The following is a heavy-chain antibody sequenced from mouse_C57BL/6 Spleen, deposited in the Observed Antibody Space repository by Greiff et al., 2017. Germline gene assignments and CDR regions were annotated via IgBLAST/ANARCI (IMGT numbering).Heavy chain of an antibody. V-gene: IGHV1-22*01. D-gene: IGHD1-1*01. CDR2: INPNNGGT. CDR1: GYTFTDYN. Sequence: VQLQQSGPELVKPGASVKMSCKASGYTFTDYNMHWVKQSHGKSLEWIGYINPNNGGTSYNQKFKGKATLTVNKSSSTDYMELRSLTSEDSAVYYCARGLRSPDFDYWGQGTTLTVSS. J-gene: IGHJ2*01. CDR3: ARGLRSPDFDY.